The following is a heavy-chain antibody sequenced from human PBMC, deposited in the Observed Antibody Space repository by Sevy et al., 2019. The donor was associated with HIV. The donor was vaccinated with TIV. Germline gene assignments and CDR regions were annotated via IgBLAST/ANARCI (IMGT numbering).Heavy chain of an antibody. CDR2: IIPRPGIA. CDR3: ASVRPCGGDCYFFDS. J-gene: IGHJ4*02. Sequence: ASVKVSCMASGGSLSNYGMNWVRQAPGEGLEWMGGIIPRPGIAHYAQKFRDRVPITADESTTTMYIEVRMLRSEDTGVYYCASVRPCGGDCYFFDSWGQGTLVTVSS. D-gene: IGHD2-21*02. CDR1: GGSLSNYG. V-gene: IGHV1-69*10.